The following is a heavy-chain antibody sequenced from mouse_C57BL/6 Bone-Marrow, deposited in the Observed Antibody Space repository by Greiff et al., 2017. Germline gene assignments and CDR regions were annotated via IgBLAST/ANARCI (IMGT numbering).Heavy chain of an antibody. CDR2: ISSGSSTI. Sequence: EVQVVESGGGLVKPGGSLKLSCAASGFTFSDYGMHWVRQAPEKGLEWVAYISSGSSTIYYADTVKGRFTISRDNAKNTLFLQMTSLRSEDTAMYYCARGFYYGSSYFAYWGQGTLVTVSA. V-gene: IGHV5-17*01. CDR1: GFTFSDYG. J-gene: IGHJ3*01. D-gene: IGHD1-1*01. CDR3: ARGFYYGSSYFAY.